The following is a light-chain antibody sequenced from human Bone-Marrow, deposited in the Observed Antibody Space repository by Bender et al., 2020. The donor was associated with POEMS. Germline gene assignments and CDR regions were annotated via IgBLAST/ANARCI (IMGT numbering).Light chain of an antibody. CDR3: AAWDDTLRGWV. CDR1: SSNIGAHA. CDR2: MND. J-gene: IGLJ3*02. V-gene: IGLV1-47*01. Sequence: QSVLTQPPSASGTPGQRVTISCSGGSSNIGAHAVNWYQHLPGTAPKLLIYMNDQRPSGVPDRFSGSKSGTSGSLAISGLRSDDEADYYCAAWDDTLRGWVFGGGTKLTVL.